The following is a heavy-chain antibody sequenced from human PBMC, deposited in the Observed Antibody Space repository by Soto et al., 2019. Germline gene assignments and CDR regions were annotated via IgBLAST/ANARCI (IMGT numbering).Heavy chain of an antibody. D-gene: IGHD3-3*01. CDR2: ISGSGGST. J-gene: IGHJ3*02. V-gene: IGHV3-23*01. CDR1: GFTFSSYA. CDR3: AKDPYGWLLSSDAFAI. Sequence: GGSLRLSCAASGFTFSSYAMSWVRQAPGKGLEWVSAISGSGGSTYYADSVKGRFTISRDNSKNTLYLQMNSLRAEDTAVYYCAKDPYGWLLSSDAFAIWGQGTMVPVSS.